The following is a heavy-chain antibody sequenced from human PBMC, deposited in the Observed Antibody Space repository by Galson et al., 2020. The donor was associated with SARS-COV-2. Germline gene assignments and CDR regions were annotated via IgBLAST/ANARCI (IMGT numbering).Heavy chain of an antibody. CDR2: VLNSGTT. J-gene: IGHJ5*02. CDR3: ARDATSSGWYNWFDP. CDR1: GGSIRSSNYY. Sequence: SETLSLTCTVSGGSIRSSNYYWGWIRQPPGKGLEWIGSVLNSGTTHCSPSLQSRVTISVDTPKNQFSLKLNSVTAADTAMYYCARDATSSGWYNWFDPWGQGTLVTVSS. V-gene: IGHV4-39*07. D-gene: IGHD6-19*01.